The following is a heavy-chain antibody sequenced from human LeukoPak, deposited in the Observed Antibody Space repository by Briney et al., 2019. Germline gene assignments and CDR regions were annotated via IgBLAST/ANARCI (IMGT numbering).Heavy chain of an antibody. CDR2: IYYTGST. CDR1: GGSISSYY. D-gene: IGHD2-2*01. V-gene: IGHV4-59*08. J-gene: IGHJ5*02. CDR3: ARQLGFCSSTSCYPWFAP. Sequence: PSETLSLTCTVSGGSISSYYWSWIRQPPGKGLEWIGYIYYTGSTNYNPSLKSRVTISVDTSKNQFSLKMSSVTAADTAVYYCARQLGFCSSTSCYPWFAPWGQGTLVTVSP.